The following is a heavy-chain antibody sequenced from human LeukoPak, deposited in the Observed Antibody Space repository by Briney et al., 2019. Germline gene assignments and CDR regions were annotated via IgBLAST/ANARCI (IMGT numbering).Heavy chain of an antibody. CDR2: ISWNSGSI. CDR1: GFTFDDYA. Sequence: PGRSLRLSCAASGFTFDDYAMHWVRQAPGEGLEWVSGISWNSGSIGYADSVKGRFTISRDNAKSSLYLQMNSLRAEDTALYYCAKDIRAGDDSSGYYYDYWGQGTLVTVSS. CDR3: AKDIRAGDDSSGYYYDY. D-gene: IGHD3-22*01. J-gene: IGHJ4*02. V-gene: IGHV3-9*01.